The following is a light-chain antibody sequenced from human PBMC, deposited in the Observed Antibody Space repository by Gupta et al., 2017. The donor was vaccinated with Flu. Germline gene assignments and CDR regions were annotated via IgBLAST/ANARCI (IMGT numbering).Light chain of an antibody. V-gene: IGKV3-15*01. CDR3: QQYEIWPPYT. J-gene: IGKJ2*01. Sequence: ATLYGSPGERATLSCRASQSVSNNLAWYQQRPGQAPRLLIFGASSRATGIPARFSGSGSGTEFTLTISSLQSEDFAVYYCQQYEIWPPYTFGQGTKLEIK. CDR1: QSVSNN. CDR2: GAS.